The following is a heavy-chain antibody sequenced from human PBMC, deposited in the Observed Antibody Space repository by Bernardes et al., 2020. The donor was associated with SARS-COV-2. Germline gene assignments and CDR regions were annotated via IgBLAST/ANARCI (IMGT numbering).Heavy chain of an antibody. J-gene: IGHJ6*03. CDR3: ARVPAAKSRYYYYMDV. D-gene: IGHD2-2*01. Sequence: ATLSRTCAVYGGSFSGYYWSWIRPPPGKGLEWIGEINHSGSTNYNPSLKSRVTISVDTSKNQFSLKLSSVTAADTAVYYCARVPAAKSRYYYYMDVWGKGTTVTVSS. CDR2: INHSGST. CDR1: GGSFSGYY. V-gene: IGHV4-34*01.